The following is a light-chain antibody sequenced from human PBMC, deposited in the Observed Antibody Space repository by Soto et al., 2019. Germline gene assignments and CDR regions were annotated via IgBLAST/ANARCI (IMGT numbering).Light chain of an antibody. V-gene: IGKV3-15*01. CDR1: QNLRSS. CDR2: GAS. Sequence: VMTQSPATLSVSPGELATLSCRASQNLRSSLAWYQQKPGQAPRLLIYGASTRATGIPARFSGSGSGTEFTLTISSLQSEDFAVYFCQQYNIWPQTFGQGTKVDIK. CDR3: QQYNIWPQT. J-gene: IGKJ1*01.